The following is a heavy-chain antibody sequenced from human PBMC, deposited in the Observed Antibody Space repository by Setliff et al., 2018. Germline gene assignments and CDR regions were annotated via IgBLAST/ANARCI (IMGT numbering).Heavy chain of an antibody. V-gene: IGHV3-21*01. D-gene: IGHD2-15*01. CDR2: IISSGSHI. J-gene: IGHJ6*02. Sequence: PGGSLRLSCAGSGLTFSSYTMNWVRQAPGKGLEWVSSIISSGSHIYYADSVKGRFTSSRDNAKNSLYLQMNSLRADDTAVYYCTRDYGFCSGGSCSYYGMDVWGQGTTVTVSS. CDR3: TRDYGFCSGGSCSYYGMDV. CDR1: GLTFSSYT.